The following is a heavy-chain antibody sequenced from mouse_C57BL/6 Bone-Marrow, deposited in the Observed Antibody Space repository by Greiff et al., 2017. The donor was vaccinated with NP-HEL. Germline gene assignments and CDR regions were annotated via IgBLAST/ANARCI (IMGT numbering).Heavy chain of an antibody. CDR1: GFTFSDYY. V-gene: IGHV5-12*01. J-gene: IGHJ1*03. CDR2: ISNGGGST. Sequence: EVKLVESGGGLVQPGGSLKLSCAASGFTFSDYYMYWVRQTPEKRLEWVAYISNGGGSTYYPDTVKGRFTISRDNAKNTLYLQRSRLKSEDTAMYYCARRGTGTGNWYFDVWGTGTTVTVSS. CDR3: ARRGTGTGNWYFDV. D-gene: IGHD4-1*01.